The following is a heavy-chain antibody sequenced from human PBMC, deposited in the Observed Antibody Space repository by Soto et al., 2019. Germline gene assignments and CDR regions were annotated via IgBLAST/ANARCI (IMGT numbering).Heavy chain of an antibody. CDR1: GFTFSDYA. CDR3: AKDHASGWESYLND. CDR2: ISHVGRNS. D-gene: IGHD6-19*01. V-gene: IGHV3-30*18. Sequence: QAQLMESGGGVVQPGRSLRLSCAASGFTFSDYAMHWVRQAPGKGMQWVALISHVGRNSFYSDSVKGRFTIARDNNNNRLFLEMNSLTTDDPAVYYCAKDHASGWESYLNDWGQGVQVSVS. J-gene: IGHJ4*02.